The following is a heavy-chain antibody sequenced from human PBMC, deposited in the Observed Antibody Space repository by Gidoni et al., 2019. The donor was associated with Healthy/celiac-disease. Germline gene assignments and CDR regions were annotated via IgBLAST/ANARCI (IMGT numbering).Heavy chain of an antibody. CDR2: IYSGGST. CDR3: ARGREDAFDI. Sequence: EVQLVETGGGLIQPGGSLSLSCAASGFTVSSHYMSWVRQGPGKGLEWVSVIYSGGSTYYADSVKGRFTISRDNSKNTLYLQMNSLRAEDTAVYYCARGREDAFDIWGQGTMVTVSS. V-gene: IGHV3-53*02. J-gene: IGHJ3*02. CDR1: GFTVSSHY.